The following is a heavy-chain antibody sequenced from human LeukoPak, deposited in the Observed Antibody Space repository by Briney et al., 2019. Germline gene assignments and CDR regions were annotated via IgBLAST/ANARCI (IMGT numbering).Heavy chain of an antibody. D-gene: IGHD1-26*01. CDR1: GGSISSSSYY. CDR3: ARVPVNIWENWFDP. Sequence: SETLSLTCTVSGGSISSSSYYWGWIRQPPGKGLEWIGSIYYSGSTYYNPSLKSRVTISVDTSKNQFSLKLTSVTAADTAVYYCARVPVNIWENWFDPWGQGTLVTVSS. J-gene: IGHJ5*02. V-gene: IGHV4-39*07. CDR2: IYYSGST.